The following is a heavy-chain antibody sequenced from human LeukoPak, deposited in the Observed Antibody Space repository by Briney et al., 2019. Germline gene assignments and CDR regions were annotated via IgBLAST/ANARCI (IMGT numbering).Heavy chain of an antibody. V-gene: IGHV3-23*01. CDR3: AKGGATSSFDY. Sequence: PGGSLRLSCAASGFTFSRYAMSWVRQAPGKGLEWVSGISGSGGFTYYADSVKGLFTISRDNSKNTLYLQMNSLRAEDTAVYYCAKGGATSSFDYWGQGTLVTVSS. CDR1: GFTFSRYA. D-gene: IGHD4/OR15-4a*01. J-gene: IGHJ4*02. CDR2: ISGSGGFT.